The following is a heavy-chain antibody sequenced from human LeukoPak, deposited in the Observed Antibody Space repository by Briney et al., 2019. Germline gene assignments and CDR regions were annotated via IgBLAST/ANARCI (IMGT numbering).Heavy chain of an antibody. Sequence: GESLQISCKASGYGFTIYWIGWVRRMPGQGLEWMGIIYPDDSNTIYGPSFQGQVTISADKSINTAYLEWSSLKASDTAIYYCARQGAAGKYYYYYMDVWGKGTTVTVSS. D-gene: IGHD6-13*01. V-gene: IGHV5-51*01. J-gene: IGHJ6*03. CDR1: GYGFTIYW. CDR3: ARQGAAGKYYYYYMDV. CDR2: IYPDDSNT.